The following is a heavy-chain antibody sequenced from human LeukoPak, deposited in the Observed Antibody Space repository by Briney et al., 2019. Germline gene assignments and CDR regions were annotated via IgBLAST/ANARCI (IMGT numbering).Heavy chain of an antibody. Sequence: KPSETLSLTCTASGGSISSYYWSWIRQPPGKGLEWIGYIYYSGSTNYNPSLKSRVTISVDTSKNQFSLKLSSVTAADTAVYYCARQYSYGSNWFDPWGQGTLVTVSS. CDR3: ARQYSYGSNWFDP. J-gene: IGHJ5*02. CDR1: GGSISSYY. V-gene: IGHV4-59*01. D-gene: IGHD5-18*01. CDR2: IYYSGST.